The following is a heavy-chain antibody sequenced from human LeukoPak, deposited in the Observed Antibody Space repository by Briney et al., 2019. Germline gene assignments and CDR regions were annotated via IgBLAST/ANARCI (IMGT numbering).Heavy chain of an antibody. D-gene: IGHD1-20*01. J-gene: IGHJ4*02. CDR3: ARGGYNSPVDY. CDR1: GGSISSSSYY. V-gene: IGHV4-39*06. Sequence: SETLSLTCIVSGGSISSSSYYWGWIRQPPGKGLEWIGSIYYSGSTYYNPSLKSRVTISLDTSKNQFPLKLSSVTAAGTAFYYCARGGYNSPVDYWGQGTLVTVSS. CDR2: IYYSGST.